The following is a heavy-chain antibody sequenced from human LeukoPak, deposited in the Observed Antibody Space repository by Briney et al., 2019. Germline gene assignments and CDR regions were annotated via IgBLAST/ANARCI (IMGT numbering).Heavy chain of an antibody. CDR2: INHSGST. V-gene: IGHV4-34*01. CDR3: ARRAGYCSSTSCYWAYYFDY. D-gene: IGHD2-2*01. CDR1: GGSFSGYY. J-gene: IGHJ4*02. Sequence: SGTLSLTCAVYGGSFSGYYWSWIRQPPGKGLEWIGEINHSGSTNYNPSLKSRVTISVDTSKNQFSLKLSSVTAADTAVYYCARRAGYCSSTSCYWAYYFDYWGQGTLVTVSS.